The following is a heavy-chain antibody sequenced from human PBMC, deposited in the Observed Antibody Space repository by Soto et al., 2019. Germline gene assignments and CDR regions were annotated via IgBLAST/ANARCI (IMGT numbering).Heavy chain of an antibody. CDR3: ARALAYCSSTSCP. V-gene: IGHV1-2*02. Sequence: ASVKVSCKASGYTFTGYYMHWVRQAPGQGLEWMGWINPNSGGTNYAQKFQGRVTMTRDTSISTAYMELSRLRSDDTAVYDCARALAYCSSTSCPWGQGTLVIVSS. CDR2: INPNSGGT. CDR1: GYTFTGYY. J-gene: IGHJ5*02. D-gene: IGHD2-2*01.